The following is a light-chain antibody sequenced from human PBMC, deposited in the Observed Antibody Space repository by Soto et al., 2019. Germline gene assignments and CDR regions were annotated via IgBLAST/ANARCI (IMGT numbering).Light chain of an antibody. CDR1: QSITTW. J-gene: IGKJ1*01. CDR3: QQYGSYWS. CDR2: DAS. V-gene: IGKV1-5*01. Sequence: DIQMTQSPSTLSASVGDRVTITCRASQSITTWLAWYQQKPGKAPNLLLYDASILESGVPPRFSGSGSGTEFTLTISSLQPDDFATYYCQQYGSYWSFGQGTKVEIE.